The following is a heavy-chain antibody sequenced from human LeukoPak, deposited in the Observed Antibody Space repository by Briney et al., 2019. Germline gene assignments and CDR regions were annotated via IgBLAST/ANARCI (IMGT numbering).Heavy chain of an antibody. CDR3: ARAEERLRYFDWLLGY. D-gene: IGHD3-9*01. CDR2: ISGSGGST. J-gene: IGHJ4*02. V-gene: IGHV3-23*01. Sequence: GGSLRLSCAASGFTFSSYAMSWVRQAPGKGLEWVSAISGSGGSTYYADSVKGRFTISRDNSKNTLYLQMNSLRAEDTAVYYCARAEERLRYFDWLLGYWGQGTLVTVSS. CDR1: GFTFSSYA.